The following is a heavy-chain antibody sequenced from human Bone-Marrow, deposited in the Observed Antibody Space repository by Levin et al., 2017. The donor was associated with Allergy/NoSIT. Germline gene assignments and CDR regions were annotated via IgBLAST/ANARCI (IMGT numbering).Heavy chain of an antibody. J-gene: IGHJ4*02. D-gene: IGHD1-1*01. CDR1: GGSVRSGIYY. CDR2: IHSSGST. V-gene: IGHV4-61*01. CDR3: AREKGWNVDH. Sequence: SQTLSLTCTVSGGSVRSGIYYWSWIRQPPGKGLEWIGYIHSSGSTNYNSSLKSRITISLDTSKNQFSVRLSSVTAADTAVYFCAREKGWNVDHWGQGTLVTVSP.